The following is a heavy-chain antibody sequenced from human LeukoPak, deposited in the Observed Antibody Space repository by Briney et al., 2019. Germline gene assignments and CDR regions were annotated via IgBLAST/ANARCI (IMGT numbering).Heavy chain of an antibody. CDR1: GGSISSGDYY. J-gene: IGHJ4*02. V-gene: IGHV4-30-4*01. CDR2: IYYSGST. CDR3: ARRQHSSGYYYFDY. Sequence: SETLSLTCTVSGGSISSGDYYWSWIRQPPGKGLEWIGYIYYSGSTYYNPSLKSRVTISVDTSKYQFSLKLSSVTAADTAVYYCARRQHSSGYYYFDYWGQGTLVTVSS. D-gene: IGHD3-22*01.